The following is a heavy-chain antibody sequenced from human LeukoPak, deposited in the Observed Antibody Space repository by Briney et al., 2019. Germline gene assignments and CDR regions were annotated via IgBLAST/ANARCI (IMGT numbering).Heavy chain of an antibody. J-gene: IGHJ3*02. CDR1: GFTFSSYG. D-gene: IGHD3-10*01. CDR2: IWYDGSNK. CDR3: AKVNYYGSRTDYAFGT. V-gene: IGHV3-30*02. Sequence: GGSLRLSCAASGFTFSSYGMHWVRQAPGKGLEWVAVIWYDGSNKYYADSVKGRFTISRDNSKNTLYLQMNSLRAEDTAVYYCAKVNYYGSRTDYAFGTWGQGTMVTVSS.